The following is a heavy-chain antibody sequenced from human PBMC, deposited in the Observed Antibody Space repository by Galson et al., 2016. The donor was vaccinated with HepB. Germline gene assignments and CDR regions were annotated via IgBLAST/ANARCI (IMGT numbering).Heavy chain of an antibody. CDR3: ARDLSGPDH. CDR2: IEGDGTSP. Sequence: SLRLSCAVSGFTFRNHQMHWIRQVPGKGLMWVARIEGDGTSPIYAASVKGRFTISSDSAENTVYLQMSRLRAEDTALYYCARDLSGPDHWGQGTLVTVSP. J-gene: IGHJ4*02. V-gene: IGHV3-74*01. CDR1: GFTFRNHQ.